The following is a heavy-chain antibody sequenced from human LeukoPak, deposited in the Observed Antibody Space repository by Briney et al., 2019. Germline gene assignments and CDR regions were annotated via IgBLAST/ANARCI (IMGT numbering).Heavy chain of an antibody. CDR2: FYHSGST. D-gene: IGHD2-2*01. J-gene: IGHJ4*02. CDR3: RVVPAAKSFDY. Sequence: SETLSLTCTVSGYYISSGYYWGWIRQPPGKGLEWIGSFYHSGSTYYNPSLKSRVTISVDTSKNQFSLKLSSVTAADTAVYYCRVVPAAKSFDYWGQGTLVTVSS. CDR1: GYYISSGYY. V-gene: IGHV4-38-2*02.